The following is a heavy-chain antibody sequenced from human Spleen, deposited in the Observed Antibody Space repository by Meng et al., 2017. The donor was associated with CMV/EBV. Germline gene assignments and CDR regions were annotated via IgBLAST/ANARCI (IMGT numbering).Heavy chain of an antibody. J-gene: IGHJ4*02. D-gene: IGHD1-14*01. Sequence: CSVSGASLNFGTRSWGWIRQPPGKGLEWIGSIYSGGQTFYSPSLRSRVILVVDTSKNHFSLKMTSVTAADTAVYFCAKFPDRRDTGFWGRGALVTVSS. CDR3: AKFPDRRDTGF. CDR1: GASLNFGTRS. CDR2: IYSGGQT. V-gene: IGHV4-39*02.